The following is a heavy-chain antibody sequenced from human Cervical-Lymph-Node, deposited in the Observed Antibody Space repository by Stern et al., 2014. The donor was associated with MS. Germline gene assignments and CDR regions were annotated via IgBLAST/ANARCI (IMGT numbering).Heavy chain of an antibody. J-gene: IGHJ3*02. CDR2: IDPGNSDI. CDR3: ARHRSYSFYDAFDI. V-gene: IGHV5-51*01. CDR1: GYSFISQW. Sequence: VQLVQSGAEVKKPGESLKISCKASGYSFISQWIGWVRQMPGKGLEWMGIIDPGNSDIRYSPSFQGQVTFSADNSITTAYLQLSSLKASDTAIYYCARHRSYSFYDAFDIWGQGTKVTVSS. D-gene: IGHD4-11*01.